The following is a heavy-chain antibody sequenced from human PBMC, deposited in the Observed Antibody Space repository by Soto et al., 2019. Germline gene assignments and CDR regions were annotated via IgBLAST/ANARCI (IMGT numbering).Heavy chain of an antibody. CDR2: INHSGST. J-gene: IGHJ6*02. D-gene: IGHD4-17*01. CDR1: GGAFSGYY. V-gene: IGHV4-34*01. Sequence: PSETLSLTCAVYGGAFSGYYWSWIRQPPGKGLEWIGEINHSGSTNYNPSLKSRVTISVDTSKNQFSLKLSSVTAAETAVYYCARTTKIYGRTRKYYYGMDVCGQVSTVTVSS. CDR3: ARTTKIYGRTRKYYYGMDV.